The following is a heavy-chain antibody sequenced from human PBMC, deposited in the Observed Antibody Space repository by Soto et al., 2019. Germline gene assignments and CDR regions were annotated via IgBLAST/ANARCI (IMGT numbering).Heavy chain of an antibody. D-gene: IGHD2-2*01. CDR3: ARDAGYCSSTSCTTYYFDY. CDR2: VWYDGSNK. CDR1: GFTFGSYG. J-gene: IGHJ4*02. V-gene: IGHV3-33*01. Sequence: GGSLRLSCAASGFTFGSYGMHWVRQAPGKWLEWVAVVWYDGSNKYYADSVKGRFTISRDNSKNTLYLQMNSLRAEDTAVYYCARDAGYCSSTSCTTYYFDYWGQGTLVTVSS.